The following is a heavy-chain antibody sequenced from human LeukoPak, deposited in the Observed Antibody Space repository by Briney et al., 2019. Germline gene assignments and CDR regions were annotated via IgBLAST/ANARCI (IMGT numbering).Heavy chain of an antibody. Sequence: SETLSLTCTVSGGSISSSSYYWGWVRQPPGKGLEWIGSMYYRGNTNSNPSLKSRVTIFVDTSKNQFSLKLSSMTAADTAVYYCARQGGDTMVRGVIKDWFDPWGQGTLVTVSS. CDR2: MYYRGNT. V-gene: IGHV4-39*01. CDR3: ARQGGDTMVRGVIKDWFDP. J-gene: IGHJ5*02. D-gene: IGHD3-10*01. CDR1: GGSISSSSYY.